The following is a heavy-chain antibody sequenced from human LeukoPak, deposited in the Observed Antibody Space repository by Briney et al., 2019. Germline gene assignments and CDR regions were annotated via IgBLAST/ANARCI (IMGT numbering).Heavy chain of an antibody. CDR3: AKSSGYYYPFDY. D-gene: IGHD3-22*01. Sequence: PGGSLRLSCAASGFTFSSYAMNWVRQAPGKGLEWVSSISGSGGSTYYTDSVKGQFTISRDSSKNTLYLQMNSLRAEDTAVYYCAKSSGYYYPFDYWGQGTLVTVSS. V-gene: IGHV3-23*01. CDR1: GFTFSSYA. J-gene: IGHJ4*02. CDR2: ISGSGGST.